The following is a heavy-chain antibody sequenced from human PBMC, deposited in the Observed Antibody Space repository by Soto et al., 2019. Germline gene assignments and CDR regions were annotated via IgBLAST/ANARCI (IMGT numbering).Heavy chain of an antibody. CDR3: ARPGSGYDVLTGRYFYYYHTVDV. D-gene: IGHD3-9*01. CDR2: ISYDGNTK. Sequence: AGGSLRLSCAASGFIFSTYAMHWVRQPPGKGLEWVAVISYDGNTKDYADSVKGRFTISRDNSKNTVYLQMSSPRTEDTAVYYCARPGSGYDVLTGRYFYYYHTVDVWGQGTTVTVSS. J-gene: IGHJ6*02. V-gene: IGHV3-30-3*01. CDR1: GFIFSTYA.